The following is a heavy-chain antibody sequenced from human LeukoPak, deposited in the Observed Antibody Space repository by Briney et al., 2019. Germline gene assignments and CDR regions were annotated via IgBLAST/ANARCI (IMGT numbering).Heavy chain of an antibody. CDR1: GGSISGYY. J-gene: IGHJ4*02. D-gene: IGHD5-24*01. CDR3: ARGGGYNTFDY. V-gene: IGHV4-59*01. CDR2: IFYTGST. Sequence: SETLSFTCTVSGGSISGYYWSWIRQPPGKGLEWIGFIFYTGSTNYNPSLKSRVTISVDTSKNQFSLRLGSVTAADTAVYSCARGGGYNTFDYWGQGTLVTVSS.